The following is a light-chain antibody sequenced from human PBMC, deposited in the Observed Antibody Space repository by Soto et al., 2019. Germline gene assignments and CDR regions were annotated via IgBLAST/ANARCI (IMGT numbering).Light chain of an antibody. J-gene: IGKJ3*01. CDR3: QQFDDCKFT. CDR1: QGISSA. Sequence: AIQLTQSPSSLSASVGDSVTITCRASQGISSALAWYQQKPGRATKLLIYDASTLASGVPSRFSGSRSGTDFTRTVSSLQPEDFAAYYCQQFDDCKFTFGPGTKVDI. V-gene: IGKV1D-13*01. CDR2: DAS.